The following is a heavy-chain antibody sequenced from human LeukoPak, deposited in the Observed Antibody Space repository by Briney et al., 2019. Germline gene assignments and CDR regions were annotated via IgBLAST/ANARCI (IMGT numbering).Heavy chain of an antibody. D-gene: IGHD3-3*01. CDR3: ARDRKPRPTYYDFLSPQDAFDI. CDR1: GFTFSSYA. V-gene: IGHV3-23*01. Sequence: GGSLRLSCAASGFTFSSYAMSWVRQAPGKGLEWVSAISGSGGSTYYADSVKGRFTISRDNSKNTLYLQMNSLRAEDTAVYYCARDRKPRPTYYDFLSPQDAFDIWGQGTMVTVSS. J-gene: IGHJ3*02. CDR2: ISGSGGST.